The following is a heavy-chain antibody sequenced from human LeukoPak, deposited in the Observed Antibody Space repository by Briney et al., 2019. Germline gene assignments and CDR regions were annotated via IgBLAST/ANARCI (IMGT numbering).Heavy chain of an antibody. CDR1: GFTFSSYG. CDR3: AKGAYGSGSYLNYFNY. D-gene: IGHD3-10*01. V-gene: IGHV3-30*02. J-gene: IGHJ4*02. CDR2: IRYDGSNK. Sequence: GGSLRLSCAASGFTFSSYGMHWVRQAPGKGLEWVAFIRYDGSNKYYADSVKGRFTISRDNSKNTLYLQMNSLRAEDTAVYYCAKGAYGSGSYLNYFNYWGQGTLVTVSS.